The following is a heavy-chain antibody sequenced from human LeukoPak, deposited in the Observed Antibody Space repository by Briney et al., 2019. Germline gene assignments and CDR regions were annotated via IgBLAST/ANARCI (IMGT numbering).Heavy chain of an antibody. J-gene: IGHJ6*02. D-gene: IGHD3-10*01. V-gene: IGHV1-18*01. CDR3: ARDGVTMVPTRGPSYYYYGMDV. Sequence: GASVKVSCKASVYTFTSYSIGWVRPTPGQGLECMGWISAYNGNTNYAQKLQGRVTMTTDTSTSTAYMELRSLRSDDTAVYYCARDGVTMVPTRGPSYYYYGMDVWGQGTTVTVSS. CDR1: VYTFTSYS. CDR2: ISAYNGNT.